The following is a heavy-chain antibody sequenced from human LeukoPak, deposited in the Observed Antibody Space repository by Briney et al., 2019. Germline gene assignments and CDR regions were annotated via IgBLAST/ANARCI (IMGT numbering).Heavy chain of an antibody. V-gene: IGHV3-23*01. J-gene: IGHJ3*02. Sequence: GGSLRLSCAASGFTFSSYAMSWVRQAPGKGLEWVSAISGSGGSTYYADSVKGRFTISRDNSKNTLYLQMNSLGAEDTAVYYCAKDKGGAVTLRAFDIWGQGTMVTVSS. CDR1: GFTFSSYA. CDR2: ISGSGGST. CDR3: AKDKGGAVTLRAFDI. D-gene: IGHD4-17*01.